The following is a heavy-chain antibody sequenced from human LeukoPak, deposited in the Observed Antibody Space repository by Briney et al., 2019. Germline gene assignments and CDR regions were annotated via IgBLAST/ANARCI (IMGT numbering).Heavy chain of an antibody. J-gene: IGHJ4*02. CDR2: ISSSSSYI. Sequence: GGSLRLSCAASGFTFSSYSMNWVRQAPGKGLEWVSSISSSSSYIYYADSVKGRFTISRDNSKNTLYLQMNSLRAEDTAVYYCARDLPAPDYYDSSGQFDYWGQGTLVTVSS. D-gene: IGHD3-22*01. CDR3: ARDLPAPDYYDSSGQFDY. CDR1: GFTFSSYS. V-gene: IGHV3-21*01.